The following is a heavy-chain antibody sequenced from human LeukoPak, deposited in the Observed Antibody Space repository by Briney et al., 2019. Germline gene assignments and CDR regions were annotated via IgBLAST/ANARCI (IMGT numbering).Heavy chain of an antibody. CDR3: AKGGYRGYDFDY. J-gene: IGHJ4*02. CDR2: ISGGGGST. Sequence: GGSLRLSCAASGFTFSSYVMSWVRQAPGKGLEWVSAISGGGGSTYYADSVKGRFTISRDNSKNILHLQMNSLRGDDTAVYYCAKGGYRGYDFDYWGQGILVTVSS. V-gene: IGHV3-23*01. D-gene: IGHD6-25*01. CDR1: GFTFSSYV.